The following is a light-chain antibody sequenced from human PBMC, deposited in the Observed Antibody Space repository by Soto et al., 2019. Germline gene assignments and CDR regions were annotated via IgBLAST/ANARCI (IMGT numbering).Light chain of an antibody. CDR3: QQYNNWPPLT. CDR1: QSISSN. V-gene: IGKV3-15*01. CDR2: GAS. J-gene: IGKJ4*01. Sequence: EIVMTQSTATLSVSPGERATLSCRASQSISSNLAWYQQKPGQAPRLLIYGASTRATGIPARFSGSGSGTDFTLPISSLQSEDFAVYYCQQYNNWPPLTFGGGTKVEIK.